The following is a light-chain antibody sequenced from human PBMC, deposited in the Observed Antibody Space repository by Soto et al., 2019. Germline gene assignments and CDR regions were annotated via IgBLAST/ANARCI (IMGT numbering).Light chain of an antibody. CDR2: DAS. CDR1: QSISSW. CDR3: QQYNTHRGFT. J-gene: IGKJ3*01. Sequence: DIQMTQSPSTLSASVGDRVTITCRASQSISSWLAWYQQKPGKAPKLLIYDASSLESGAPSRFGGSGSGTEVTLTISSLQPDDFATYYCQQYNTHRGFTFGPGTKVDIK. V-gene: IGKV1-5*01.